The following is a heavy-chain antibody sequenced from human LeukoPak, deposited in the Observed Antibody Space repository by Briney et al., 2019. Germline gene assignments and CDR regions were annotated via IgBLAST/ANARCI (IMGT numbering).Heavy chain of an antibody. D-gene: IGHD2-2*01. Sequence: ASVKVSCKASGYTFTSYDINWVRQATGQGLEWMGWMNPNSGNTGYAQKFQGRVTMTRNTSISTAYMELSSLRSEDTAVYYCARAPPARRYCSSTSCYPNRFDPWGQGTLVTVPP. J-gene: IGHJ5*02. CDR1: GYTFTSYD. CDR2: MNPNSGNT. CDR3: ARAPPARRYCSSTSCYPNRFDP. V-gene: IGHV1-8*01.